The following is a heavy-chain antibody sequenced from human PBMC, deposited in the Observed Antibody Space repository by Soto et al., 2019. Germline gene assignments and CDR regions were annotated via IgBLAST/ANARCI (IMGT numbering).Heavy chain of an antibody. D-gene: IGHD2-21*02. J-gene: IGHJ4*02. V-gene: IGHV1-46*01. CDR1: GYTFTSYY. CDR3: ARGPSCGGDCYLFDY. Sequence: QVQLVQSGAEVTKPGASVKLSCKASGYTFTSYYIHWVRQAPGQGLEWVAMINPGGGRTKNAQMFQGRVTLTRDTSTGTVDMELSSLTSADTAVYYCARGPSCGGDCYLFDYWCQGSLVTVSS. CDR2: INPGGGRT.